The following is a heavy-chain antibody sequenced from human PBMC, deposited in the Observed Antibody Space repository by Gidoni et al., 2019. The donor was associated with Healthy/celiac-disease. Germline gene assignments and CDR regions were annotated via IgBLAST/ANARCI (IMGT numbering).Heavy chain of an antibody. V-gene: IGHV3-43*01. D-gene: IGHD2-2*01. CDR2: ISWDGGST. Sequence: EVQLVESGGVVVQPGGSLRLSCAASGFTFEDYTMPWVRQAPGKGLEWVSLISWDGGSTYYADSVKGRFTISRDNSKNSLYLQMNSLRTEDTALYYCAKDQYGYCSSTSCQGGFDYWGQGTLVTVSS. CDR1: GFTFEDYT. J-gene: IGHJ4*02. CDR3: AKDQYGYCSSTSCQGGFDY.